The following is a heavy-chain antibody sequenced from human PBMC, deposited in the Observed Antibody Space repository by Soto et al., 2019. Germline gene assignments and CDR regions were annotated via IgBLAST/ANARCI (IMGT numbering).Heavy chain of an antibody. J-gene: IGHJ5*02. V-gene: IGHV3-30*18. CDR2: ISYDGSNK. D-gene: IGHD2-15*01. Sequence: GGSLRLSCAAAGFTFSSYGMRWVRQAPGKGLEWVAVISYDGSNKYYADSVKGRFTISRDNSKNTLYLQMNSLRAEDTAVYYCAKGRVCSGGSCYVLAATWFAPWGQGTLVTVSP. CDR3: AKGRVCSGGSCYVLAATWFAP. CDR1: GFTFSSYG.